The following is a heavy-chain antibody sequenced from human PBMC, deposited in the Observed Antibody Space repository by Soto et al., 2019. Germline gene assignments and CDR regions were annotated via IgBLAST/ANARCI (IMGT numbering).Heavy chain of an antibody. CDR2: IYRDDDK. Sequence: QITLKESGPTLVKPTQTLTLTCTFSGFSLNTSKVGVGWMRQPPGKALEWLALIYRDDDKYYSPSLKSRLTITKDTSKNHVVLTMTIVEAVDTGTYYCAHKGGIDYDYWGQGTLVTVSS. CDR1: GFSLNTSKVG. V-gene: IGHV2-5*02. D-gene: IGHD3-16*01. CDR3: AHKGGIDYDY. J-gene: IGHJ4*02.